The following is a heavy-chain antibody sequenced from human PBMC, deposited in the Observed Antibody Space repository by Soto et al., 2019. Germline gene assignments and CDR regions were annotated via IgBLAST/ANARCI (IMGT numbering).Heavy chain of an antibody. CDR2: MNPNSGNT. V-gene: IGHV1-8*01. Sequence: ASVKVSCKASGYTFTSYDINWVRQATGQGLEWMGWMNPNSGNTGYAQKFQGRVTMTRNTSISTAYMELSSLRSEDTAVYYCARGTVGVLRFLEWPSPVMDVWGQGTTVTVSS. CDR3: ARGTVGVLRFLEWPSPVMDV. D-gene: IGHD3-3*01. CDR1: GYTFTSYD. J-gene: IGHJ6*02.